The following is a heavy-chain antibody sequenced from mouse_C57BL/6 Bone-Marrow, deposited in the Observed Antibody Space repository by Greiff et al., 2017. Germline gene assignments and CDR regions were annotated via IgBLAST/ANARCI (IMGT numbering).Heavy chain of an antibody. D-gene: IGHD3-2*02. CDR3: ARKEKAQAESVDY. CDR2: IDPSDSYT. CDR1: GYTFTSYW. Sequence: QVQLQQPGAELVKPGASVKLSCKASGYTFTSYWMQWVKQRPGQGLEWIGEIDPSDSYTNYNQKFKGKATLTVDTSSSTAYMQLSSLTSEDSAVYYWARKEKAQAESVDYWGQGTTLTVSS. V-gene: IGHV1-50*01. J-gene: IGHJ2*01.